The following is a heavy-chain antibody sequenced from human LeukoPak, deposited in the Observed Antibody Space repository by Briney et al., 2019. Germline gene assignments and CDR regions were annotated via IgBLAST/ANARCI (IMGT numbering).Heavy chain of an antibody. J-gene: IGHJ6*02. V-gene: IGHV1-46*01. CDR1: GYTFTSYY. D-gene: IGHD4/OR15-4a*01. Sequence: APAKVSCKASGYTFTSYYMHWVRQAPGQGLEWMGIINPSGGSTSYAQKFQGRVTMTRDTSTSTVYMELSSLRSEDTAVYYCAHSRPALIGDYAYYGMDVWGQGTTVTVSS. CDR3: AHSRPALIGDYAYYGMDV. CDR2: INPSGGST.